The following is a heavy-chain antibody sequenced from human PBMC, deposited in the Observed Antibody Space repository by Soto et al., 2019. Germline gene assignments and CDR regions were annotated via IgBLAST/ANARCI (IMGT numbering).Heavy chain of an antibody. CDR2: MNPNTGNS. CDR3: ARRAETNGWNGFGDDKYYFDY. D-gene: IGHD1-1*01. CDR1: GYTFTSYD. J-gene: IGHJ4*02. V-gene: IGHV1-8*01. Sequence: QVQLVQSGAEVRKPGASVKVSCEASGYTFTSYDIYWVRQATGQGLEWMGWMNPNTGNSGYAQKFQGRVTMTSDTSNSTANIEVSSLRSEDTDVYYCARRAETNGWNGFGDDKYYFDYWGQGTLVTVAS.